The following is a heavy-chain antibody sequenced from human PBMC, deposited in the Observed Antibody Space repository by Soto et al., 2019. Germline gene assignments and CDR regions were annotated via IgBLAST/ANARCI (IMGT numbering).Heavy chain of an antibody. D-gene: IGHD4-17*01. V-gene: IGHV3-30*18. Sequence: SLRLSCAASGFTFSSYGMHWVRQAPGKGLEWVAVISYDGSNKYYADSVKGRFTISRDNSKNTLYLQMNSLRAEDTAVYYCAKELTTVVTDSWGQGTMVTVSS. CDR1: GFTFSSYG. CDR2: ISYDGSNK. CDR3: AKELTTVVTDS. J-gene: IGHJ3*02.